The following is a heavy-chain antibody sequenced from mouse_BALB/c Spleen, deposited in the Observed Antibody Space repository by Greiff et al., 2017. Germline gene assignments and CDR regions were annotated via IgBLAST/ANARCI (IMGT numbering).Heavy chain of an antibody. D-gene: IGHD1-1*01. CDR3: ARDYYGSRYYYAMDY. J-gene: IGHJ4*01. CDR1: GFTFTDYY. CDR2: IRNKANGYTT. V-gene: IGHV7-3*02. Sequence: EVQLVESGGGLVQPGGSLRLSCATSGFTFTDYYMSWVRQPPGKALEWLGFIRNKANGYTTEYSASVKGRFTISRDNSQSILYLQMNTLRAEDSATYYCARDYYGSRYYYAMDYWGQGTSVTVSS.